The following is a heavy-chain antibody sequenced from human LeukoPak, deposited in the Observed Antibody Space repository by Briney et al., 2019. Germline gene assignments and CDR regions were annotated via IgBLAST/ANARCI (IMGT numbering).Heavy chain of an antibody. Sequence: SETLSLTCTVSGGSISSGDYYWSWIRQPPGKGLEWIGYIYSSGSTYYNPSLKSRVTISVDTSKNQFSLKLSSVTAADTAVYYCARGRRRDGYNLGVHFDYWGQGTLVTVSS. D-gene: IGHD5-24*01. CDR3: ARGRRRDGYNLGVHFDY. CDR1: GGSISSGDYY. CDR2: IYSSGST. V-gene: IGHV4-30-4*01. J-gene: IGHJ4*02.